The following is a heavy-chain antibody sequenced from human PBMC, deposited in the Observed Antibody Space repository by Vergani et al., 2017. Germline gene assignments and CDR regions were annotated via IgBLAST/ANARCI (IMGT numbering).Heavy chain of an antibody. CDR2: IYTSGST. Sequence: QVQLQESGPGLVKPSQTLSLTCTVSGGSISSGSYYWSWIRQPAGKGLEWIVRIYTSGSTNYNPSLKSRVTMSVDTSKNQFSLKLISVTAADTAVYYCARDPELRYFDWCHTRDYYYYMDVWGKGTTVTVSS. V-gene: IGHV4-61*02. CDR1: GGSISSGSYY. D-gene: IGHD3-9*01. CDR3: ARDPELRYFDWCHTRDYYYYMDV. J-gene: IGHJ6*03.